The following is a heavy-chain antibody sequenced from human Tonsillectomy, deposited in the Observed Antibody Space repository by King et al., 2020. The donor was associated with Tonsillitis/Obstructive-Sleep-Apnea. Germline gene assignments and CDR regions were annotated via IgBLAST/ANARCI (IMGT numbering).Heavy chain of an antibody. D-gene: IGHD3-3*01. CDR1: GFSLNTSGVG. Sequence: ITLKESGPTLVKPTQTLTLTCTFSGFSLNTSGVGVGWIRQPPGKALEWLALIYWDDDKRYSPSLKSRLTLTKDTSKNQVVLTMTHMGPVDTATYYCAPRVTYYDFWSGYYPPDAFDSWGQGTLVTVSS. J-gene: IGHJ4*02. V-gene: IGHV2-5*02. CDR3: APRVTYYDFWSGYYPPDAFDS. CDR2: IYWDDDK.